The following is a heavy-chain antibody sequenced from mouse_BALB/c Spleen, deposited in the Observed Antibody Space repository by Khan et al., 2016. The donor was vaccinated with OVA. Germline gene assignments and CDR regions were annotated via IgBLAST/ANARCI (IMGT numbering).Heavy chain of an antibody. V-gene: IGHV2-2*02. J-gene: IGHJ1*01. CDR3: ARSGEYVHWYFDV. D-gene: IGHD2-13*01. CDR1: GFSLTSYG. CDR2: IWSGGST. Sequence: QVQLKESGPGLVAPSQSLSITCTVSGFSLTSYGVHWVRQSPGKGLEWLGVIWSGGSTDYNAAFISRLSISKYNSKSQVFFKMNSLQANDTAIYYCARSGEYVHWYFDVWGAGTTVTVSS.